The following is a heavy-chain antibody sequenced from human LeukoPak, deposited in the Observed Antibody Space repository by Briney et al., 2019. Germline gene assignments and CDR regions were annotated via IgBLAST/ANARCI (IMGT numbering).Heavy chain of an antibody. CDR2: INSDGSST. Sequence: GGSLRLSCAASGFTFSSYWMHWVRQAPGKGLVWVSHINSDGSSTSYADSVKGRFTISRDNAKNSLYLQMNSLRAEDTAVYYCAREGRYCTNGVCYTAAEYFQHWGQGTLVTVSS. CDR3: AREGRYCTNGVCYTAAEYFQH. J-gene: IGHJ1*01. D-gene: IGHD2-8*01. V-gene: IGHV3-74*01. CDR1: GFTFSSYW.